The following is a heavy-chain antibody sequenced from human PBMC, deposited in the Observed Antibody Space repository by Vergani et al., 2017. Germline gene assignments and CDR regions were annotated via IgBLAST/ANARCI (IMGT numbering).Heavy chain of an antibody. Sequence: QVQLVQSGAEVKKPGSSVKVSCKASGGTFSSYAISWVRQAPGQGLEWMGGIIPIFGTANYAQKFQGRVTMTTDTSTSTAYMELRSLRSDDTAVYYCARGGDYVRGRYFQHWGQGTLVTVSS. J-gene: IGHJ1*01. V-gene: IGHV1-69*06. CDR2: IIPIFGTA. D-gene: IGHD4-17*01. CDR1: GGTFSSYA. CDR3: ARGGDYVRGRYFQH.